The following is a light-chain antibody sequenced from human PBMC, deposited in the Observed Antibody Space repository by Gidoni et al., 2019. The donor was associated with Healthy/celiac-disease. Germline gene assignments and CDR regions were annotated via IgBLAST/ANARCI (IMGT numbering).Light chain of an antibody. V-gene: IGLV8-61*01. CDR3: VLYMGSGISV. CDR2: STN. Sequence: QTVVTQEPSFSVSPGGTVTLTCGLSSGSVSTSYYPSWYQQTPGQAPRTHIYSTNTRSSGVPDRFSGSILGNKAALTITGARADDESDYYCVLYMGSGISVFGGGTKLTVL. J-gene: IGLJ3*02. CDR1: SGSVSTSYY.